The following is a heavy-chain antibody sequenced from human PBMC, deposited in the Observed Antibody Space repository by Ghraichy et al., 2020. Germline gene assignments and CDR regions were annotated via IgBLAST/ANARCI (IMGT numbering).Heavy chain of an antibody. CDR2: IYNSGST. CDR3: ARTYDQRGPASMYFFDS. CDR1: GVSINSISHY. D-gene: IGHD3-22*01. V-gene: IGHV4-39*01. Sequence: SETLSLTCTVSGVSINSISHYWGWIRQPPGKGLEWIGSIYNSGSTYYNPSLQSRVTISADTSKNQFSLQLTSVTAADTAVYYCARTYDQRGPASMYFFDSWGHGTLVTVSS. J-gene: IGHJ4*01.